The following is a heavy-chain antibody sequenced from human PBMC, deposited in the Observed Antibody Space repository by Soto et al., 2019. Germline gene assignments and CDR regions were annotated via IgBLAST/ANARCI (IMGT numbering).Heavy chain of an antibody. D-gene: IGHD5-12*01. CDR1: GFTFGDYA. V-gene: IGHV3-49*04. J-gene: IGHJ4*02. CDR2: IRSKAYGGTT. CDR3: TRDYDPLHFDY. Sequence: GGSLRLSCTASGFTFGDYAMSWVRQAPGKGMGWVGFIRSKAYGGTTEYAASVKGRFTISRDDYKSIAYLQMNSLKAEDTAVYYCTRDYDPLHFDYWGQGTLVTVSS.